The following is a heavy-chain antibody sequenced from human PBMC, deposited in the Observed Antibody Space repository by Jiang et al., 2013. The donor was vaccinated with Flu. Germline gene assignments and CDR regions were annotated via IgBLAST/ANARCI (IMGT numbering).Heavy chain of an antibody. V-gene: IGHV4-39*01. CDR2: IYYSGGT. D-gene: IGHD3-3*01. J-gene: IGHJ4*02. CDR1: GGSISRSNYY. CDR3: ASDRTSVFGVVMTQ. Sequence: GSGLVKPSETLSLTCTVSGGSISRSNYYWGWIRQPPGKGLEWIGSIYYSGGTYYNPSLKSRVTISVDTSKNQFSLKLSSVTAADTAVYYCASDRTSVFGVVMTQWGQGTLVTVSS.